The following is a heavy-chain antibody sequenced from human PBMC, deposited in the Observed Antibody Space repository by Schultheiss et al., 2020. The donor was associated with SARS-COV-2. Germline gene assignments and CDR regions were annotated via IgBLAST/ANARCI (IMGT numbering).Heavy chain of an antibody. CDR2: ISYDGSNK. D-gene: IGHD6-13*01. V-gene: IGHV3-30*18. J-gene: IGHJ6*02. Sequence: GGSLRLSCAASGFTFSSYGMHWVRQAPGKGLEWVAVISYDGSNKYYADSVKGRFTISRDNSKNTLYLQMNSLRAEDTAVYYCAKSGVDEQQLAPTDYYYYGMDVWGQGTTVTVSS. CDR3: AKSGVDEQQLAPTDYYYYGMDV. CDR1: GFTFSSYG.